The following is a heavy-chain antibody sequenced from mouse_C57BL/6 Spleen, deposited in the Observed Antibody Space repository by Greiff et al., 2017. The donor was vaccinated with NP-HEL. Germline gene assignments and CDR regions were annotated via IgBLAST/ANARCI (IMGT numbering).Heavy chain of an antibody. CDR3: ARDITGGDYYAMDY. J-gene: IGHJ4*01. CDR2: ISDGGSYT. D-gene: IGHD4-1*01. Sequence: EVQLVESGGGLVKPGGSLKLSCAASGFTFSSYAMSWVRQTPEKRLEWVATISDGGSYTYYPDNVKGRFPISRDNAKNNLYLQMSHLKSEDTAMYYGARDITGGDYYAMDYWGQGTSVTVSS. CDR1: GFTFSSYA. V-gene: IGHV5-4*01.